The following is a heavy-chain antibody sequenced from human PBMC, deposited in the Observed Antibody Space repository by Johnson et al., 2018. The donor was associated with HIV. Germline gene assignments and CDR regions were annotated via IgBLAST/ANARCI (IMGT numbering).Heavy chain of an antibody. D-gene: IGHD3-22*01. CDR3: TRYPYYDSSGYPDAFDI. Sequence: VQLVESGGGVVRPGGSLRLSCAASGFTFDDYGMSWVRKAQGTGLEWVAFIRYDGSNKYAASVKGRFSIPRDHSKTIAYLQMNSLKTEDTAVYYCTRYPYYDSSGYPDAFDIWGQGTMVTVSS. V-gene: IGHV3-49*04. CDR1: GFTFDDYG. J-gene: IGHJ3*02. CDR2: IRYDGSN.